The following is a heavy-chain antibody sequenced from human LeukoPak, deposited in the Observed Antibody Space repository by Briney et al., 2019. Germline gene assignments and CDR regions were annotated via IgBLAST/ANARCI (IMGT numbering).Heavy chain of an antibody. CDR3: AKQPYNYYYLDV. Sequence: GGSLRLSCAISGLAFHDYAMTWVRQAPGKGLEWVSTIVGDSSKTYYADSVKGRFTISRDNSNYMLFLHMNNLRAEDTAIYYCAKQPYNYYYLDVWGKGTTVTVSS. J-gene: IGHJ6*03. CDR1: GLAFHDYA. D-gene: IGHD2-21*01. CDR2: IVGDSSKT. V-gene: IGHV3-23*01.